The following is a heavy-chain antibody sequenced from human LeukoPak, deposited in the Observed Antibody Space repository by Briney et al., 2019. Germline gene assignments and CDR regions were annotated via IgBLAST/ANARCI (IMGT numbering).Heavy chain of an antibody. Sequence: VSVKVSCKASGYNFIIYGITWVRQAPGQGLEWMGWISAYNGNSNYAENLQGRVTMTTDTSTNTAYLELRSLRSDDTAVYYCARDGAAADNGNWFDPWGQGTLVTVSS. J-gene: IGHJ5*02. CDR2: ISAYNGNS. CDR3: ARDGAAADNGNWFDP. V-gene: IGHV1-18*01. CDR1: GYNFIIYG. D-gene: IGHD6-13*01.